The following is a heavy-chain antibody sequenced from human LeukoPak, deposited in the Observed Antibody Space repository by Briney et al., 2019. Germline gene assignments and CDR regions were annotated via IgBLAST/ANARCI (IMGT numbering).Heavy chain of an antibody. Sequence: PGGSLRLSCAASGFTFSSYSMNWVRQAPGKGLEWVSYISSSSSTIYYADSVKGRFTISRDNAKNSLYLQMNSLRVEGTAVYYCARVSTLQLSGGYYFDYWGQGTLVTVSS. V-gene: IGHV3-48*01. CDR1: GFTFSSYS. CDR2: ISSSSSTI. D-gene: IGHD5/OR15-5a*01. CDR3: ARVSTLQLSGGYYFDY. J-gene: IGHJ4*02.